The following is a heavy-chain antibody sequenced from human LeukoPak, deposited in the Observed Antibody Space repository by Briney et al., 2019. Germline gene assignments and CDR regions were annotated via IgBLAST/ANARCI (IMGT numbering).Heavy chain of an antibody. D-gene: IGHD3-22*01. CDR2: IYTSGST. V-gene: IGHV4-4*07. J-gene: IGHJ4*02. CDR1: GGSISSYY. CDR3: ARDPGDISSGYPYHFDY. Sequence: SETLSLTCTVSGGSISSYYWSWIRQPAGKGLEWIGRIYTSGSTNYNPSLKSRVTMSVDTSKNQFSLKLSSVTAADTAVYYCARDPGDISSGYPYHFDYWGQGTLVTVSS.